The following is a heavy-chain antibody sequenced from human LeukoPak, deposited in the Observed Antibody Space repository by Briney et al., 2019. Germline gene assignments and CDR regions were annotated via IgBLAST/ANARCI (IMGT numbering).Heavy chain of an antibody. V-gene: IGHV1-46*01. Sequence: ASVKVSCKASGYTFTGYYMHWVRQAPGQGLEWMGIINPSGGSTSYAQKFQGRVTMTRDMSTSTVYMELSSLRSEDTAVYYCARDTYGSSSWLTPRDYWGQGTLVTVSS. CDR3: ARDTYGSSSWLTPRDY. J-gene: IGHJ4*02. CDR2: INPSGGST. CDR1: GYTFTGYY. D-gene: IGHD6-13*01.